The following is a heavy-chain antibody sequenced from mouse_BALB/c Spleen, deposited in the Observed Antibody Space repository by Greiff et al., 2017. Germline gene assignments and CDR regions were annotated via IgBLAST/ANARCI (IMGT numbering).Heavy chain of an antibody. D-gene: IGHD2-10*02. CDR2: IRNKANGYTT. CDR3: AREGYDDY. J-gene: IGHJ4*01. Sequence: EVMLVESGGGLVQPGGSLRLSCASSGFTFTDYYMSWVRQPPGKALEWMGFIRNKANGYTTEYSASVKGRFTIYRDNSQSLLYLQIHTLRAEDSATYYCAREGYDDYWGQGASVTVSS. CDR1: GFTFTDYY. V-gene: IGHV7-3*02.